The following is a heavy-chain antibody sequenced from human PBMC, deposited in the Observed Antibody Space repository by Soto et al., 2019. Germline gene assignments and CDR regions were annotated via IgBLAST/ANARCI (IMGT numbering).Heavy chain of an antibody. CDR1: GFTFSSYV. CDR2: ISYDGGGK. V-gene: IGHV3-30-3*01. J-gene: IGHJ4*02. Sequence: QVQLVESGGGVVQPGRSLRLSCAASGFTFSSYVMHWVRQAPGKGLEWVAFISYDGGGKFYADSVKGRFTISRDNSKNTLYLQMDSLISDDTAVYFCAREGPYGDSAGTFDYWCQGTLVTVSS. CDR3: AREGPYGDSAGTFDY. D-gene: IGHD4-17*01.